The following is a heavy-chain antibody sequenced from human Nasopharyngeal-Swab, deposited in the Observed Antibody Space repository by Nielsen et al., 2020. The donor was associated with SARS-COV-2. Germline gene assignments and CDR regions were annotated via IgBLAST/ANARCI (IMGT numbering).Heavy chain of an antibody. D-gene: IGHD3-16*01. CDR3: ATDKVRYDYALAY. V-gene: IGHV3-53*01. Sequence: WIRQPPGKGLEWVSIIHPGGVSAYADSVRGRFSISRDDFKNTLYLEMDSLRPEDTAVYYCATDKVRYDYALAYWGQGTLVTVSS. J-gene: IGHJ4*02. CDR2: IHPGGVS.